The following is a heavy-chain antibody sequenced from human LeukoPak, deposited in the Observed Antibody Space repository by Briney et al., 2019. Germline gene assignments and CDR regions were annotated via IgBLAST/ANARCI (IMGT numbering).Heavy chain of an antibody. CDR3: AKSITLTGRFDY. J-gene: IGHJ4*02. V-gene: IGHV5-51*01. D-gene: IGHD3-9*01. CDR2: IYPHDSDT. Sequence: GESLKISCTGSGYRFTSHWIGWVRQMPGKGLEWMGSIYPHDSDTRYSPSFQGQVTISADKSISAAYLQWSSLKASDTAMYYCAKSITLTGRFDYWGQGTLVTVSS. CDR1: GYRFTSHW.